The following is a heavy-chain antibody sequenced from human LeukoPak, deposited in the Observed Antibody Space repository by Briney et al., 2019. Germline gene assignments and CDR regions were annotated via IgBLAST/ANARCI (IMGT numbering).Heavy chain of an antibody. CDR3: AKVIRGGYGMDV. V-gene: IGHV3-48*02. D-gene: IGHD3-10*01. Sequence: SGGSLRLSCAPSVITLSVFGMCWVRQAPGKGLEWGSYISDSSSLTYYADSVKGRFTISRDNAKNSLSLQLNSLRDEDTAVYFCAKVIRGGYGMDVWGQGTTVTVSS. CDR2: ISDSSSLT. J-gene: IGHJ6*02. CDR1: VITLSVFG.